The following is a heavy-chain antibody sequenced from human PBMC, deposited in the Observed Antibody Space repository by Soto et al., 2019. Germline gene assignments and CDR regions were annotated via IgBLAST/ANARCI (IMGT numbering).Heavy chain of an antibody. D-gene: IGHD5-12*01. CDR1: GFTFDNYA. Sequence: EVQLVESGGGLGQHGRSLRLSCAASGFTFDNYAMHWLRQAPGKGLEWVSTITSNSGSIGYADSVKGRFTISRDNAKNSLYLQMNSLRAEDTALYYCAKDLGDGYNTGLDCSGQGSLVTVSS. CDR3: AKDLGDGYNTGLDC. J-gene: IGHJ4*02. CDR2: ITSNSGSI. V-gene: IGHV3-9*01.